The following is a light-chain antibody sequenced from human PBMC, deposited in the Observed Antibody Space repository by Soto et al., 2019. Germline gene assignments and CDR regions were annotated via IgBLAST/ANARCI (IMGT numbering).Light chain of an antibody. CDR1: QSITNR. V-gene: IGKV1-5*01. Sequence: DIQMTQSPSTLSASVGDRVTITCRASQSITNRLAWYQQKPGKAPKVLIYDASNLEYGVPSRFSGSGFGTEFILTISSLQPDDFATYCCRHYGGMWTFGQGTKVDIK. CDR3: RHYGGMWT. CDR2: DAS. J-gene: IGKJ1*01.